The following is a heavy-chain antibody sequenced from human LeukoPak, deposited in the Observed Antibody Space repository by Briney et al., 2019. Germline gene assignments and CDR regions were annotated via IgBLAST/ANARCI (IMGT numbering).Heavy chain of an antibody. CDR1: GFTFTNHW. D-gene: IGHD6-13*01. Sequence: PGGSLRLSCAASGFTFTNHWMTWVRQAPGKGLEWMAYIRQDGSVKYYVDSVKGRFTISRDNAKNSLYLQLSSLRAEDTAVCYCARISSPGYFDYWGQGTLVTVSS. J-gene: IGHJ4*02. CDR2: IRQDGSVK. CDR3: ARISSPGYFDY. V-gene: IGHV3-7*01.